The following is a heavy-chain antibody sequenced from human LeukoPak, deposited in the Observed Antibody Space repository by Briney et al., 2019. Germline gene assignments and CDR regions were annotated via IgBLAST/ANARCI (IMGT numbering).Heavy chain of an antibody. CDR1: GSTFSSYS. CDR2: ISSSSSYI. V-gene: IGHV3-21*01. J-gene: IGHJ5*02. CDR3: ARDSSRPTYNWFDP. Sequence: PGGSLRLSCAASGSTFSSYSMNWVRQAPGKGLEWVSSISSSSSYIYYADSVKGRFTISRDNAKNSLYLQMNSLRAEDTAVYYCARDSSRPTYNWFDPWGQGTLVTVSS. D-gene: IGHD6-6*01.